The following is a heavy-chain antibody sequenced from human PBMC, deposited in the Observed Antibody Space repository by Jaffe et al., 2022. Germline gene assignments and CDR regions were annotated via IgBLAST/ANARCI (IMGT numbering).Heavy chain of an antibody. CDR1: GGTFSSYT. V-gene: IGHV1-69*08. J-gene: IGHJ5*02. Sequence: QVQLVQSGAEVKKPGSSVKVSCKASGGTFSSYTISWVRQAPGQGLEWMGRIIPILGIANYAQKFQGRVTITADKSTSTAYMELSSLRSEDTAVYYCARDLPYSSSSTRFDPWGQGTLVTVSS. CDR3: ARDLPYSSSSTRFDP. CDR2: IIPILGIA. D-gene: IGHD6-13*01.